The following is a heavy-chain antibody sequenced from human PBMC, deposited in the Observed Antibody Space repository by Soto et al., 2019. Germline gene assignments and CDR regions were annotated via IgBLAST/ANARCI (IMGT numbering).Heavy chain of an antibody. J-gene: IGHJ4*02. V-gene: IGHV3-33*08. CDR2: IWYDGTSQ. CDR1: GFTFRHHA. Sequence: QVQLVESGGGVVQPGRSLRLSCAASGFTFRHHAMHWVRRAPGKGLEWVGLIWYDGTSQYYADSVKGRFTISRDNSKNTVYLEMNSLRVEDTAIYYCARDQGVVIIKDHWGQGTLVTVSS. CDR3: ARDQGVVIIKDH. D-gene: IGHD2-8*01.